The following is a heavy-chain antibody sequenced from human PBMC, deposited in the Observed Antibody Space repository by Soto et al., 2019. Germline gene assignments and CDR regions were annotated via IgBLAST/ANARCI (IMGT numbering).Heavy chain of an antibody. J-gene: IGHJ4*02. CDR1: GFTFSSYA. CDR3: ASDLGAARTD. CDR2: ISYDGSNK. V-gene: IGHV3-30-3*01. Sequence: PGGSLRLSCAASGFTFSSYAMHSVRQAPGKGLEWVAVISYDGSNKYYADSVKGRFTISRDNSKNTLYLQMNSLRAEDTAVYYCASDLGAARTDWGQGTLVTVSS. D-gene: IGHD6-6*01.